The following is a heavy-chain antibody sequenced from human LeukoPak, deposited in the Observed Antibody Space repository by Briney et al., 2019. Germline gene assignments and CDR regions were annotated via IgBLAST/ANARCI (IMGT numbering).Heavy chain of an antibody. J-gene: IGHJ4*02. Sequence: PGGSLRLSCAASGFTFSSYWMNWVRQAPGKGLEWVSYISSGSSTIYYADSVKGRFTISRDNAKNSLYLQMNSLRDEDTAVYFCAREDSGYDMIDYWGQGTLVTVSS. CDR1: GFTFSSYW. D-gene: IGHD5-12*01. CDR3: AREDSGYDMIDY. V-gene: IGHV3-48*02. CDR2: ISSGSSTI.